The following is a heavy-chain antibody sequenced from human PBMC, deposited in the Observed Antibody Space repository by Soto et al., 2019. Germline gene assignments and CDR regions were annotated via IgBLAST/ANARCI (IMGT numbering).Heavy chain of an antibody. CDR3: ARGGTIMVRGALTPYYHYGMDV. CDR1: GFTISSYD. Sequence: EVQLAESGGGLVQPGGSLRLSCAASGFTISSYDMHWVRQTTGKGLEWVSVIGTAGETDYPDSVKGRFTVSRENVKNSLYLQMNSLRAGDTAVYYCARGGTIMVRGALTPYYHYGMDVWGQGTTVTVSS. CDR2: IGTAGET. J-gene: IGHJ6*02. D-gene: IGHD3-10*01. V-gene: IGHV3-13*01.